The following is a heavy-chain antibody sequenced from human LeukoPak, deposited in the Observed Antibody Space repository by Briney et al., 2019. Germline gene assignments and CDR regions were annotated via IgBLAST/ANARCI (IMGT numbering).Heavy chain of an antibody. CDR1: GFTFSSYA. D-gene: IGHD3-22*01. J-gene: IGHJ4*02. V-gene: IGHV3-23*01. CDR2: ISGSGGST. Sequence: GGSLRLSCAASGFTFSSYAMSWVRQAPGKGLEWVSAISGSGGSTYYADSVKGRFTISRDNAKNSLYLQMNSLRAADTAMYYCASQSGPYYYDSSGLFDYWGQGTLVTVSS. CDR3: ASQSGPYYYDSSGLFDY.